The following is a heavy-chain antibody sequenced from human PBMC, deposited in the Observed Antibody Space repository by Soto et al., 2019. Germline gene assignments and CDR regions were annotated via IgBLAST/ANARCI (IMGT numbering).Heavy chain of an antibody. V-gene: IGHV1-18*01. J-gene: IGHJ4*02. CDR2: IGGYKGNT. D-gene: IGHD5-18*01. Sequence: QVQLVQSGAEVREPGASVKVSCKASGYTFTNYGVSWVRQAPGQGLEWMGWIGGYKGNTDYARKLQGRVNCTTDTSTSTAYMELRSLRSGDTAVYYCAPHTLDTGMPSGYWGQGTLVTVSS. CDR3: APHTLDTGMPSGY. CDR1: GYTFTNYG.